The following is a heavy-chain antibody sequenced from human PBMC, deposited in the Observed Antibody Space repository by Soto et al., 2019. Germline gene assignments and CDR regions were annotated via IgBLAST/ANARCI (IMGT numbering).Heavy chain of an antibody. CDR3: AKPHVFGRVYLDY. Sequence: GGSLRLSCAASGFTFSSYAMSWVRQAPGKGLEWVSAISGSGGSTYYADSVKGRFTISRDNSKNTLYLQMNSLRAEDTAVYYWAKPHVFGRVYLDYGGREPRVTVPS. J-gene: IGHJ4*02. D-gene: IGHD3-16*01. CDR1: GFTFSSYA. CDR2: ISGSGGST. V-gene: IGHV3-23*01.